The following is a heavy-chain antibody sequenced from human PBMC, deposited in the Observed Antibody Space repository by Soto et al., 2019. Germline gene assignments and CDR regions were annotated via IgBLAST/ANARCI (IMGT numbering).Heavy chain of an antibody. V-gene: IGHV3-9*01. CDR2: ISWNSGSI. CDR3: AKDYYGDFPPTGFDY. J-gene: IGHJ4*02. Sequence: EVQLVESGGGLVQPGRSLRLSCAASGFTFDDYAMHWVRQAPGKGLEWVSGISWNSGSIGYADSVKGRFTISRDNAKNSLYLQMNSLRAEDTALYYCAKDYYGDFPPTGFDYWGQGTLVTVSS. CDR1: GFTFDDYA. D-gene: IGHD4-17*01.